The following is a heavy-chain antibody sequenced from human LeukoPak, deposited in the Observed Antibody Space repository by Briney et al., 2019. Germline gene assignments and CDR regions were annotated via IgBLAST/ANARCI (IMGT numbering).Heavy chain of an antibody. D-gene: IGHD5-18*01. CDR1: GYTFTSYG. CDR2: ISAYNGNT. J-gene: IGHJ6*03. Sequence: EASVKVSCKASGYTFTSYGISWVRQAPGQGLEWMGWISAYNGNTNYAQKLQGRVTMTTDTSKNTAYMELRSLRSDDTAVYYWARAVHTAMVWGHYYYYMDVWGKGTTVTVSS. V-gene: IGHV1-18*01. CDR3: ARAVHTAMVWGHYYYYMDV.